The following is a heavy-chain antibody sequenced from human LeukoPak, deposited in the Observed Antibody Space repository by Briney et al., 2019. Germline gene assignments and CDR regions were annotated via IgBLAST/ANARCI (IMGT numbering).Heavy chain of an antibody. D-gene: IGHD5-18*01. J-gene: IGHJ4*02. V-gene: IGHV5-51*01. CDR3: ARLQYSNGYVDY. CDR1: GYSFTNYW. CDR2: IYPDDSDT. Sequence: GESLKISCTGSGYSFTNYWIGWVRQMPGKGLEWMGIIYPDDSDTRYRPSFQGQVTISADKSIATAYLQWSSLKASDTAMYYCARLQYSNGYVDYWGQGTLVTVSS.